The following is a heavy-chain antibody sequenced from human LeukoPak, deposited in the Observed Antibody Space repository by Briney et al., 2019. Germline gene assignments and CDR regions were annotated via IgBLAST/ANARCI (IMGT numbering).Heavy chain of an antibody. V-gene: IGHV4-39*01. CDR1: GGSISSSSYS. D-gene: IGHD3-9*01. CDR3: ARLVPLQYFDWSIRTYYFDY. CDR2: IYYSGST. Sequence: SETLSLTCTVSGGSISSSSYSWGWIRQPPGKGLEWIGSIYYSGSTYYNPSLKSRVTISVDTSKNQFSLKLSSVTAADTAVYYCARLVPLQYFDWSIRTYYFDYWGQGTLVTVSS. J-gene: IGHJ4*02.